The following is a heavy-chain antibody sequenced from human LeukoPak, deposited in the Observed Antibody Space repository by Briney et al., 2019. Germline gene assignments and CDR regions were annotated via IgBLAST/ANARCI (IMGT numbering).Heavy chain of an antibody. J-gene: IGHJ3*02. D-gene: IGHD3-10*01. V-gene: IGHV3-9*01. Sequence: GGSLRLSCAASGFTFDDYAMHWVRQAPGKGLEWVSGISWNSGSIGYADSVKGRFTISRDNAKNSLCLQMNSLRAEDTALYYCAKDYSYGSGTSDAFDIWGQGTMVTVSS. CDR3: AKDYSYGSGTSDAFDI. CDR1: GFTFDDYA. CDR2: ISWNSGSI.